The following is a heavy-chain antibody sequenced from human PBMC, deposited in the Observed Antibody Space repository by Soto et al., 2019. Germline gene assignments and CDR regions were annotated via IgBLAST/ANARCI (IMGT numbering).Heavy chain of an antibody. CDR1: GFTFSNYG. Sequence: QVQLVESGGGVVQPGRSLRVSCAASGFTFSNYGMHWVRQAPGKGLEWVAIISYDGSFKYYADSVKGRFTISRDNSKNTLYLQMDSLRAEDTAVYYCAKGHRLTMSGWFDPWGQGTLVTVSS. D-gene: IGHD3-3*01. CDR3: AKGHRLTMSGWFDP. CDR2: ISYDGSFK. J-gene: IGHJ5*02. V-gene: IGHV3-30*18.